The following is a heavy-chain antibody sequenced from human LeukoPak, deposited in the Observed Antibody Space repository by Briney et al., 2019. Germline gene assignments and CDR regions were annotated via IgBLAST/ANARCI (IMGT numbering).Heavy chain of an antibody. CDR3: VKEVEGSGWSLDH. CDR1: GFTFSSYG. V-gene: IGHV3-30*18. D-gene: IGHD6-19*01. J-gene: IGHJ4*02. Sequence: GGSLRLSCAASGFTFSSYGMHWVRQAPGKGLEWVAVISFDGSNKYYGDSVKGRFTISRDNSKNTLYLQMNSLRAEDTAVYYCVKEVEGSGWSLDHWGQGTLVTVSS. CDR2: ISFDGSNK.